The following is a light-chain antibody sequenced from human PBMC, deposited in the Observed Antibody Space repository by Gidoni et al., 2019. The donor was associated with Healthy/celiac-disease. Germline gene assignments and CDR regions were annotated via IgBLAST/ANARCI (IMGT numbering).Light chain of an antibody. Sequence: RATINCKSSQSVLYSSNNKNYLAWYQQKPGQPPKLLIYWASTRESGVPDRFSGSGSGTDFTLTISSLQAEDVAVYYCQQYYSTPWTFGQGTKVEIK. CDR2: WAS. J-gene: IGKJ1*01. CDR1: QSVLYSSNNKNY. V-gene: IGKV4-1*01. CDR3: QQYYSTPWT.